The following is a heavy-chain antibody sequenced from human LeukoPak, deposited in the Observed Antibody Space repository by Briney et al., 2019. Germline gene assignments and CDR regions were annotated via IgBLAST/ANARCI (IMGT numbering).Heavy chain of an antibody. CDR3: AIGMVVAATTNDAFDI. Sequence: SETLSLTCTVSGASISSYYRSWIRQPPGKGLEWIGYIYYSGSTNYNPSLKSRVTISVDTSKNQFSLKLSSVTAADTAVHYCAIGMVVAATTNDAFDIWGQGTMVTVSS. J-gene: IGHJ3*02. V-gene: IGHV4-59*01. CDR2: IYYSGST. D-gene: IGHD2-15*01. CDR1: GASISSYY.